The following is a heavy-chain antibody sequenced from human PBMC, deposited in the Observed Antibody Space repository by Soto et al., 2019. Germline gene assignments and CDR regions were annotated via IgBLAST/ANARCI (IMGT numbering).Heavy chain of an antibody. CDR1: GGSISSSNW. V-gene: IGHV4-4*02. CDR3: AREHYDSSGYYIRRDGPGEVLRYYFDY. CDR2: IYHSGST. Sequence: SETLSLTCAVSGGSISSSNWWSWVRQPPGKGLEWIGEIYHSGSTNYNPSLKSRVTISVDKSKNQFSLKLSSLRSEDTAVYYCAREHYDSSGYYIRRDGPGEVLRYYFDYWGQGTLVTVSS. J-gene: IGHJ4*02. D-gene: IGHD3-22*01.